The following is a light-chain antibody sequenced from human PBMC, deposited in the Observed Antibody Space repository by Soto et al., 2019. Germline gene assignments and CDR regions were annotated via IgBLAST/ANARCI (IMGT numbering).Light chain of an antibody. CDR2: GAS. J-gene: IGKJ3*01. CDR3: QQYGSSPPIT. CDR1: QSVSSSY. V-gene: IGKV3-20*01. Sequence: EIVLTQSPGTLSLSPGERATLSCRASQSVSSSYLAWYQQKPGQAPRLLIYGASSRATGIPDRFSGSGSGTDFTLTISRLEPEEFAVYYCQQYGSSPPITFGPGTKVYIK.